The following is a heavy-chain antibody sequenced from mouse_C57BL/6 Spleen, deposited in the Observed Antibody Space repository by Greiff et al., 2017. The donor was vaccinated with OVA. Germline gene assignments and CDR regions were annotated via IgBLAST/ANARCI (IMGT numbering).Heavy chain of an antibody. V-gene: IGHV1-80*01. D-gene: IGHD1-1*01. J-gene: IGHJ1*03. CDR3: AREDYYGSRGWYFDV. Sequence: VQLQHSGAELVKPGASVKISCKASGYAFSSYWMNWVKQRPGKGLEWIGQIYPGDGDTNYNGKFKGKATLTADKSSSTAYMQLSSLTSEDSAVYFCAREDYYGSRGWYFDVWGTGTTVTVSS. CDR2: IYPGDGDT. CDR1: GYAFSSYW.